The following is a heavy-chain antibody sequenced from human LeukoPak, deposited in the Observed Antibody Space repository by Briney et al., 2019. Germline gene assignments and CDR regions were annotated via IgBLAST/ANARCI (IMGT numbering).Heavy chain of an antibody. Sequence: PGGSLRLSCAASGFTFVTYAMSWVRQAPGKGLEWVGGISISSVDSYYADSVKGRFSISRDDSKNTLYLQMDRLTDEDTAVYYCAKDRGFLIAPCWVGLWGQGTLVTVSS. D-gene: IGHD2-21*01. CDR1: GFTFVTYA. CDR2: ISISSVDS. J-gene: IGHJ5*02. V-gene: IGHV3-23*01. CDR3: AKDRGFLIAPCWVGL.